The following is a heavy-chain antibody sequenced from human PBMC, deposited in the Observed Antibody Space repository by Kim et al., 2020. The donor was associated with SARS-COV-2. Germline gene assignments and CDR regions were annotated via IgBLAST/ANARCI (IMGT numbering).Heavy chain of an antibody. V-gene: IGHV4-59*09. Sequence: NDNPSRKSRVPISMETSKKQLSLRLSSVTAADTALYYCARGGKGAFDTWGRGTMVTVSS. CDR3: ARGGKGAFDT. J-gene: IGHJ3*02.